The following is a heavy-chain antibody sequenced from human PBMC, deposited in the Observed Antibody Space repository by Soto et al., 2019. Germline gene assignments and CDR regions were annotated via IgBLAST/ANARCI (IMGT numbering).Heavy chain of an antibody. CDR1: GFTFSSYG. D-gene: IGHD2-2*01. V-gene: IGHV3-30*18. J-gene: IGHJ6*03. CDR2: ISYDGSNK. Sequence: PGGSLRLSCAASGFTFSSYGMHWVRPAPGKGLECVAVISYDGSNKYYADSVKGRFTISRDNSKNTLYLQMNSLRAEDTAVYYCANEVGVPAAMFSPYYYYMDVWGKGTTVTVSS. CDR3: ANEVGVPAAMFSPYYYYMDV.